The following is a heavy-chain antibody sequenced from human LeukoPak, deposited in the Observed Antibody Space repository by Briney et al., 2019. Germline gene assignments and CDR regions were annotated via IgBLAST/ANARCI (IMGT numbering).Heavy chain of an antibody. CDR1: GFTFDDYA. V-gene: IGHV3-33*06. D-gene: IGHD1/OR15-1a*01. CDR2: IWYDGSNK. Sequence: GGSLRLSCAASGFTFDDYAMHWVRQAPGKGLEWVAVIWYDGSNKYYADSVKGRFTISRDNSKNTLYLQMNSLRAEDTAVYYSAKGTGTVGYWGQGTLVTVSS. J-gene: IGHJ4*02. CDR3: AKGTGTVGY.